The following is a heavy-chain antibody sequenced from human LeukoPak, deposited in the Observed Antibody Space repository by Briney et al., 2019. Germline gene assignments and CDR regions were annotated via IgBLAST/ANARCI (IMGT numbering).Heavy chain of an antibody. D-gene: IGHD2-15*01. CDR1: GFTVSSNY. V-gene: IGHV3-53*01. CDR2: IYSGGST. CDR3: ARDHRVVPANREHGYCSGGSCYSHYYYGMDV. Sequence: GGSLRLSCAASGFTVSSNYMSWVRQAPGKGLEWVSVIYSGGSTYYADSVKGRFTISRDNSKNTLYLQMNSLRAEDTAVYYCARDHRVVPANREHGYCSGGSCYSHYYYGMDVWGQGTTVTVSS. J-gene: IGHJ6*02.